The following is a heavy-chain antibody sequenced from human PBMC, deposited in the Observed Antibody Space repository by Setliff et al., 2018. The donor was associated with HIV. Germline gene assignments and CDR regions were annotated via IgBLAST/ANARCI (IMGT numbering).Heavy chain of an antibody. D-gene: IGHD5-18*01. V-gene: IGHV4-30-4*08. CDR2: IYYSGST. CDR3: ARVFVDTAVLRVLEYYFDS. J-gene: IGHJ4*02. Sequence: SETLSLTCTVSGDSISSGDYYWSWIRQPPGKGLEWIGNIYYSGSTYYNPSRKSRVTISVDTSKNQFSLKLSSVTAADTAVYYCARVFVDTAVLRVLEYYFDSWGRGTLVTVPQ. CDR1: GDSISSGDYY.